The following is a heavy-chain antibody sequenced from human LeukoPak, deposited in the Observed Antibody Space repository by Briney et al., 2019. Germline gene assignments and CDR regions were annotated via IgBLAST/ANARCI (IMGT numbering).Heavy chain of an antibody. D-gene: IGHD6-19*01. CDR3: ARDRAVAGTGDY. J-gene: IGHJ4*02. Sequence: PSETLSLTCAVYGGSFSGYYWSWIRQPPGKGLEWIGEINHSGSTNYNPSLKSRVTISVDTSKNQFSLKLSSVTAADTAVYYCARDRAVAGTGDYWGQGTLVTVSS. CDR2: INHSGST. V-gene: IGHV4-34*01. CDR1: GGSFSGYY.